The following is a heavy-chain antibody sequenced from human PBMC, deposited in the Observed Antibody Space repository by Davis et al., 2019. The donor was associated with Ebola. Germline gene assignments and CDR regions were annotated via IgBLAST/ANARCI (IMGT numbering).Heavy chain of an antibody. CDR3: ASLRRTITGMDDGFDI. D-gene: IGHD7-27*01. V-gene: IGHV5-51*01. J-gene: IGHJ3*02. CDR2: IYTGDSDT. CDR1: GDSFSTHW. Sequence: GESLKISCQDSGDSFSTHWIGWVRQMPGKGLEWMGIIYTGDSDTRYSPSFRGQVTISADKSSKTAFLQWSSLKAPDTAMYYCASLRRTITGMDDGFDIWGQGTMVTVSS.